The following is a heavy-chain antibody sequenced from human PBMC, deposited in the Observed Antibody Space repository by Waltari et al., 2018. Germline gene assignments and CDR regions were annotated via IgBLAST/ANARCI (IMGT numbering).Heavy chain of an antibody. D-gene: IGHD6-19*01. CDR3: ARRGLAYYSGMDV. V-gene: IGHV4-38-2*01. CDR2: IYHSGSP. J-gene: IGHJ6*02. Sequence: QVQLQESGPGLVKPSETLSLTCAVSGYSISSGYYWGWIRQPPGKGLEWIGSIYHSGSPYYNPCPKSRVHIPVDPSKHQFSLTVGSGTAADTAVYYCARRGLAYYSGMDVWGQGTTVTVSS. CDR1: GYSISSGYY.